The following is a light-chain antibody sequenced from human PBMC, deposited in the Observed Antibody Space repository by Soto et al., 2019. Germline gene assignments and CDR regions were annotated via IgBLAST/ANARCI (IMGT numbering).Light chain of an antibody. CDR3: QHYGSSPLT. Sequence: EIVLTQSPGTLSLSQGERATLSCRASQSVSSSYLAWYQQRSGQAPRLLFYGASSRSTGIPYRFSGSGSGTDFTLTSSRLEPEDFAVYYCQHYGSSPLTFGCGTKVEIK. CDR2: GAS. V-gene: IGKV3-20*01. J-gene: IGKJ4*01. CDR1: QSVSSSY.